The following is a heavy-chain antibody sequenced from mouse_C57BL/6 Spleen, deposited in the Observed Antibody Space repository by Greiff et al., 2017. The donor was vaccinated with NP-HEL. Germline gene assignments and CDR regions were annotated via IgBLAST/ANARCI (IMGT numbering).Heavy chain of an antibody. CDR2: IWRGGST. V-gene: IGHV2-5*01. D-gene: IGHD2-1*01. Sequence: VQLQQSGPGLVQPSQSLSITCTVSGFSLTSYGVHWVRQSPGKGLEWLGVIWRGGSTAYNAAFMSRLSITKENSKSQVFFKMNSLQADDTAIYYCAKEDGNYPYAMDYWGQGTSVTVSS. CDR3: AKEDGNYPYAMDY. CDR1: GFSLTSYG. J-gene: IGHJ4*01.